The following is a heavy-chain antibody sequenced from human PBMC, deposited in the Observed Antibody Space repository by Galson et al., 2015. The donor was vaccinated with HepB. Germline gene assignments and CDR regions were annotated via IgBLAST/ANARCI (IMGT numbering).Heavy chain of an antibody. J-gene: IGHJ6*03. D-gene: IGHD6-6*01. Sequence: SLRLSCAASGFTFSNYGMTWVRQAPGKALEWVSGISGSGGNTYYADSVKGRFTISRDSSKNTLYLQMNSLRAEDTAVYYCARDPHRYEYSSSDYYYYYMDVWGKGTTVTVSS. V-gene: IGHV3-23*01. CDR2: ISGSGGNT. CDR3: ARDPHRYEYSSSDYYYYYMDV. CDR1: GFTFSNYG.